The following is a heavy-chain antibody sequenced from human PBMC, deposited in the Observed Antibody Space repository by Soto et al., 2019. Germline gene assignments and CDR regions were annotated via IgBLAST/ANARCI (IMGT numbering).Heavy chain of an antibody. CDR2: ISSSSSYI. CDR3: AGDGRRLCTTGVVV. D-gene: IGHD2-21*01. V-gene: IGHV3-21*01. Sequence: GGSLRLSCAASGFTFSSYSMNWVRQAPGKGLEWVSSISSSSSYIYYADSVKGRFTISRDNAKNSLYLQMNSLRAEDTAVYYCAGDGRRLCTTGVVVWGQGTSVTVSS. CDR1: GFTFSSYS. J-gene: IGHJ6*02.